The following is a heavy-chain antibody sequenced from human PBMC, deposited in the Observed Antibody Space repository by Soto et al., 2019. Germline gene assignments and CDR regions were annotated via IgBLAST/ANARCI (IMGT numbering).Heavy chain of an antibody. CDR2: IYPGDSDT. CDR1: GFTFNSYW. Sequence: GESLKICCKGSGFTFNSYWIAWVRQMPGKGLEWMGIIYPGDSDTRYSPSFQGQVTFSADKSISTAYLQWSSLKASDTALYYCASLEQLRLLDYDYYAMVVWGQGTTVTVSS. D-gene: IGHD3-16*01. CDR3: ASLEQLRLLDYDYYAMVV. V-gene: IGHV5-51*01. J-gene: IGHJ6*02.